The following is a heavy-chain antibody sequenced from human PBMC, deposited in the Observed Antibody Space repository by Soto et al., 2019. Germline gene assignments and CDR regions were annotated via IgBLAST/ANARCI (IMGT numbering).Heavy chain of an antibody. CDR1: GFTVSSNY. V-gene: IGHV3-23*01. J-gene: IGHJ6*03. Sequence: GGSLRLSCAASGFTVSSNYMSWVRQAPGKGLEWVSAISGSGGSTYYADSVKGRFTISRDNSKNTLYLQMNSLRAEDTAVYYCAKDGEYCSGGSCYYNYYYYYMDVWGKGTTVTVSS. CDR3: AKDGEYCSGGSCYYNYYYYYMDV. D-gene: IGHD2-15*01. CDR2: ISGSGGST.